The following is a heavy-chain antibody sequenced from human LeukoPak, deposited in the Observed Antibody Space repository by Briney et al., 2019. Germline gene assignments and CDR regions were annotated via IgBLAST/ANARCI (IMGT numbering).Heavy chain of an antibody. CDR3: ARGGWSPDY. CDR2: IKQDGSEK. Sequence: SGGSLRLSCAASGFTLSTSWMSWVRQAPGKGLEWVAYIKQDGSEKYYVDSVKGRFTISRDNAQSSLYLQMNSLRAEDTAVYYCARGGWSPDYWGQGTLVTVAS. J-gene: IGHJ4*02. CDR1: GFTLSTSW. D-gene: IGHD6-19*01. V-gene: IGHV3-7*01.